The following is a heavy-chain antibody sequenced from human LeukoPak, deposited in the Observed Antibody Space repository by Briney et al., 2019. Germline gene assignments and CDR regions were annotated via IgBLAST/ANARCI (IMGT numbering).Heavy chain of an antibody. CDR1: GFTFSDYY. CDR2: ISSSSSYI. J-gene: IGHJ4*02. CDR3: ARAGSYDFWSGYSNVILEGNSYSDY. Sequence: GGSLRLSCAASGFTFSDYYMSWIRQAPGKGLEWVSYISSSSSYIYYADSVKGRFTISRDNAKNSLYLQMNSLRAEDTAVDYCARAGSYDFWSGYSNVILEGNSYSDYWGQGTLVTVSS. V-gene: IGHV3-11*06. D-gene: IGHD3-3*01.